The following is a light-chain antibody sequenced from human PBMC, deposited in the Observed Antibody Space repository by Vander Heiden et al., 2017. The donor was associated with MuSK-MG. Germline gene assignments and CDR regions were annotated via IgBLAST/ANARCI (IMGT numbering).Light chain of an antibody. CDR3: CSRDSSNNHVA. V-gene: IGLV3-19*01. CDR1: RLRTYF. J-gene: IGLJ2*01. CDR2: RKS. Sequence: SSVLTQDPAVSVALGQTVKITCQGDRLRTYFASWYQQKAGQAPLLVIYRKSSRHSGIPDRFSGSNSGNTAALIITGAQAEDEADYYCCSRDSSNNHVAFGGGTKLTVL.